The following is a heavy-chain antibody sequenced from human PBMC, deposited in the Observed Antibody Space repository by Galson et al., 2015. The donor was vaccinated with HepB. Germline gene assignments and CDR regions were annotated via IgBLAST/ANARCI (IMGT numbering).Heavy chain of an antibody. V-gene: IGHV1-46*03. J-gene: IGHJ5*02. D-gene: IGHD6-13*01. CDR1: GYTFTSYY. Sequence: SVKVSCKASGYTFTSYYMHWVRQAPGQGLEWMGIINPSGGSTSYAQKFQGRVTMTGDASTSTVYMELSSLRSEDTAVYYCARVLAAAGIFDPWGQGTLVTVSS. CDR3: ARVLAAAGIFDP. CDR2: INPSGGST.